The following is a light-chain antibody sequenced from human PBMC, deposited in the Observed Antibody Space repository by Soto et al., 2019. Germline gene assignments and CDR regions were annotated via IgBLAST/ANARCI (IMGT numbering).Light chain of an antibody. Sequence: EIVLTQSPGTLSLSPGERATLSCRASQSVSSSYLAWYQQKPGQAPSFLIYGASSRATGIPDRFSGSGSGTDFTLTISRLEPEDFAVFYCQHYGSSPPYTFGQGTKLEIK. V-gene: IGKV3-20*01. J-gene: IGKJ2*01. CDR3: QHYGSSPPYT. CDR1: QSVSSSY. CDR2: GAS.